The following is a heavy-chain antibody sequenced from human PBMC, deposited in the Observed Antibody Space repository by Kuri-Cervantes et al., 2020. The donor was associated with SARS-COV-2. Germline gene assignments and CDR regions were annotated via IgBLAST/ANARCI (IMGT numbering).Heavy chain of an antibody. J-gene: IGHJ3*02. CDR3: ATDQRYYDSSGYYLGGAFDI. V-gene: IGHV1-8*01. Sequence: ASVKVSCKASGYTITSYDINWVRQATGQGLEWMGWMNPNSGNTGYAQKFQGRVTMTRSTSITTAYMELSSLRSEDTAVYYCATDQRYYDSSGYYLGGAFDIWGQGTMVTVSS. CDR2: MNPNSGNT. CDR1: GYTITSYD. D-gene: IGHD3-22*01.